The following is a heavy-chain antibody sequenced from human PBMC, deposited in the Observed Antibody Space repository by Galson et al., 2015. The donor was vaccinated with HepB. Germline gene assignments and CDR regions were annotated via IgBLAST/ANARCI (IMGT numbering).Heavy chain of an antibody. Sequence: SVKVSCKASGYTFTGYYIHWVRQAPGQGLEWMGWITPSSGGTNYAQNFQGRVTVTRDTSISTAYMELSSLRSDDTAVYYCIEAGIPGGFDCWGQGTLVTVSS. D-gene: IGHD6-13*01. V-gene: IGHV1-2*02. J-gene: IGHJ4*02. CDR2: ITPSSGGT. CDR1: GYTFTGYY. CDR3: IEAGIPGGFDC.